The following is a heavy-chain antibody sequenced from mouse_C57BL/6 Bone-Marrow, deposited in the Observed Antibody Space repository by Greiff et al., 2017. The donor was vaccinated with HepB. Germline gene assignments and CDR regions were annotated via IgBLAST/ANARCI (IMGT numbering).Heavy chain of an antibody. CDR3: ARRGLYGSSYYFDY. Sequence: EVKVVESGGGLVQPGGSLKLSCAASGFTFSDYYMYWVRQTPEKRLEWVAYISNGGGSTYYPDTVKGRFTISRDNAKNTLYLQMSRLKSEDTAMYYCARRGLYGSSYYFDYWGQGTTLTVSS. J-gene: IGHJ2*01. V-gene: IGHV5-12*01. D-gene: IGHD1-1*01. CDR1: GFTFSDYY. CDR2: ISNGGGST.